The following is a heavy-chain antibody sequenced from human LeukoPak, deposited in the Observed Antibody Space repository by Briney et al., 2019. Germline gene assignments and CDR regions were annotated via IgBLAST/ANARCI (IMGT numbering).Heavy chain of an antibody. D-gene: IGHD2-2*02. J-gene: IGHJ4*02. CDR1: GYTFTGYY. CDR2: INPSGGST. V-gene: IGHV1-46*01. CDR3: AIVPAAINLPFDY. Sequence: ASVKVSCKASGYTFTGYYMHWVRQAPGQGLEWMGIINPSGGSTSYAQKFQGRVTMTRDTSTSTVYMELSSLRSEDTAVYYCAIVPAAINLPFDYWGQGTLVTVSS.